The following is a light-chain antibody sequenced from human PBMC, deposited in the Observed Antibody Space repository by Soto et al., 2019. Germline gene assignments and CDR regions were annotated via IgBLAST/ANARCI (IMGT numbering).Light chain of an antibody. V-gene: IGKV3-15*01. CDR1: QSVNIN. Sequence: EVVLTQSPATLSVSPGEGATLSCRASQSVNINLAWYQQKPGQAPRLLIYGASTRATGVPARFSGSGSGTEFPLPISTLQSEDFAVYYCQQYKNCPITFGQGPRLEMK. J-gene: IGKJ5*01. CDR3: QQYKNCPIT. CDR2: GAS.